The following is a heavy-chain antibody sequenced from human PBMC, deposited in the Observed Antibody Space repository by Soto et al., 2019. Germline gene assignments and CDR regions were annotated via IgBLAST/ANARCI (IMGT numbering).Heavy chain of an antibody. V-gene: IGHV5-51*01. J-gene: IGHJ4*02. CDR2: IYPGDSDT. CDR1: GYSCTNYW. CDR3: ATYSSTWVLDY. D-gene: IGHD6-13*01. Sequence: ESLKICFKGAGYSCTNYWIGWVRQMPGKGLEWMGIIYPGDSDTRYNPSFQGQVTISADKSISTAYLQWRSLKASDTAMYYCATYSSTWVLDYWGQGTLVTVSS.